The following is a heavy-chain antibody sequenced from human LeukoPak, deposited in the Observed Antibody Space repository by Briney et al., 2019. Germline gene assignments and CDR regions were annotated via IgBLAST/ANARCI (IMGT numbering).Heavy chain of an antibody. D-gene: IGHD6-25*01. V-gene: IGHV3-21*01. J-gene: IGHJ4*02. CDR3: ARDSLGGYDY. CDR2: ISSSSSYI. Sequence: GGSLRLSCAASGFTFSHNAMHWVRQAPGKGLEWVSSISSSSSYIYYADSVKGRFTISRDNAKNSLYLQMNSLRAEDTAVYYCARDSLGGYDYWGQGTLVTVSS. CDR1: GFTFSHNA.